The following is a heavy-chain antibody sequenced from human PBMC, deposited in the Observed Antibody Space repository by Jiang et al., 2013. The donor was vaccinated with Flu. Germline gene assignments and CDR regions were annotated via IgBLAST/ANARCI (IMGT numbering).Heavy chain of an antibody. CDR2: INTNTGNP. D-gene: IGHD1-7*01. CDR1: GYTFTSYA. Sequence: QSGSELKKPGASVKVSCKASGYTFTSYAMNWVRQAPGQGLEWMGWINTNTGNPTYAQGFTGRFVFSLDTSVSTAYPQISSLKAEDTAVYYCARGRITGTTDTPWVYYYYGMDVWGQGTTVTVSS. V-gene: IGHV7-4-1*02. J-gene: IGHJ6*02. CDR3: ARGRITGTTDTPWVYYYYGMDV.